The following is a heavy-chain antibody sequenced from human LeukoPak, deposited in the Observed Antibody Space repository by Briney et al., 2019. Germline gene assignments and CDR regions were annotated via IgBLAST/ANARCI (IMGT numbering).Heavy chain of an antibody. Sequence: GASVKVFCKASGGTFSSYAISWVRQAPGQGLEWMGRIIPIFGIANYAQKFQGRVTITADKSTSTAYMELSSLRSEDTAVYYCARDSSGTFDPWGQGTLVTVSS. J-gene: IGHJ5*02. CDR2: IIPIFGIA. CDR3: ARDSSGTFDP. D-gene: IGHD3-22*01. CDR1: GGTFSSYA. V-gene: IGHV1-69*04.